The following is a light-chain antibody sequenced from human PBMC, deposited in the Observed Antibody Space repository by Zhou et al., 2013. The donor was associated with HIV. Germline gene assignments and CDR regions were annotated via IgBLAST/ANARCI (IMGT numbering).Light chain of an antibody. CDR3: QQSYSTPRGLT. Sequence: DIQMTQSPSSLSASVGDRVTITCRASQDIRNYLAWYQHQPGKPPKVLIYKAEHLESGVPSRFGGSGSGTEFTLTISGLQPEDFATYYCQQSYSTPRGLTFGGGTKVEIK. CDR1: QDIRNY. V-gene: IGKV1-NL1*01. CDR2: KAE. J-gene: IGKJ4*01.